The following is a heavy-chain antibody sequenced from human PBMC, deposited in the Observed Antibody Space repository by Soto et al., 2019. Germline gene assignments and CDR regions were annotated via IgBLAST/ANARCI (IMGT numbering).Heavy chain of an antibody. D-gene: IGHD6-19*01. Sequence: SETLSLTCTVSGGSISSSSYYWGWIRRPPGKGLEWIGSIYYSGSTYYNPSLKSRVTISVDTSKNQFSLKLSSVTAADTAVYYCEFVAATLIDYWGQGTLVTVSS. CDR2: IYYSGST. V-gene: IGHV4-39*01. CDR3: EFVAATLIDY. J-gene: IGHJ4*02. CDR1: GGSISSSSYY.